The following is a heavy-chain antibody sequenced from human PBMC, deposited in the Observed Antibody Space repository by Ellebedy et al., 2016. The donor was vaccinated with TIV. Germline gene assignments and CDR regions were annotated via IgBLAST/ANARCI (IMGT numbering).Heavy chain of an antibody. Sequence: MPSETLSLTCSVSGGSISSYFWSWIRQPPGKGLEWIGYISYSVSTDYNPSLKSRLAISVDTSKNQLSLRPSSVTAADTAVYYCARYYASGWNYFDCWGQGTLVTVSS. J-gene: IGHJ4*02. CDR1: GGSISSYF. V-gene: IGHV4-59*08. D-gene: IGHD6-19*01. CDR3: ARYYASGWNYFDC. CDR2: ISYSVST.